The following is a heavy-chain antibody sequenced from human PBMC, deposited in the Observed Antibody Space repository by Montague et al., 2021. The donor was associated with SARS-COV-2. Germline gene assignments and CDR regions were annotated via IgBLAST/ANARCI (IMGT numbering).Heavy chain of an antibody. CDR3: ARDSGDSHGDYYFDL. CDR2: ISDDGRQR. Sequence: SLRLSCAASGFNFNIRAIHWVRQAPGKGLEWVAVISDDGRQRFYSDSVKGRFTISRDNSNNTLYPQLNSLKYEDTAVYFCARDSGDSHGDYYFDLWGQGTLVIVSS. V-gene: IGHV3-30*04. J-gene: IGHJ5*02. D-gene: IGHD4-17*01. CDR1: GFNFNIRA.